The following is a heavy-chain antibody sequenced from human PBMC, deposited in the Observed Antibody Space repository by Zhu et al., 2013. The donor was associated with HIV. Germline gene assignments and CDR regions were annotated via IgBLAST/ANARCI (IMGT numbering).Heavy chain of an antibody. J-gene: IGHJ4*02. D-gene: IGHD3-22*01. CDR1: GYIFSGNY. V-gene: IGHV1-2*02. Sequence: QVQLVQSGTEVKKPGASVKVSCRASGYIFSGNYIHWVRQAPGQGLEWMGWINAHSGDTKYTDKFKGRVTMTRDTSISTAYMDLNRLRSDDTAVYYCARGLATDYYDTTAYYLNWGQGTLVTVSS. CDR2: INAHSGDT. CDR3: ARGLATDYYDTTAYYLN.